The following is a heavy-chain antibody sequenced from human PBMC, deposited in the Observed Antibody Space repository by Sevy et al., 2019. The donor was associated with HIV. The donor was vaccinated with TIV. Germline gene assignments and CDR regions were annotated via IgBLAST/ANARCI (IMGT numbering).Heavy chain of an antibody. D-gene: IGHD6-19*01. J-gene: IGHJ6*02. CDR1: GYTFAGYQ. V-gene: IGHV1-2*02. Sequence: ASVKVSCKASGYTFAGYQMYWVRQAPGQGLEWMGWINPNSGGTKFAPKFQGRVTMTRDTSINTVYMELSRLSSDDTAVYYCARDQQWLAQASGGSQQSYYIHYAMDVWGQGTTVTVSS. CDR2: INPNSGGT. CDR3: ARDQQWLAQASGGSQQSYYIHYAMDV.